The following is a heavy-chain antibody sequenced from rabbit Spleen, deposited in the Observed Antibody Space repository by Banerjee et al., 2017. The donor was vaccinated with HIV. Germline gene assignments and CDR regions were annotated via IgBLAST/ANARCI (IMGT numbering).Heavy chain of an antibody. J-gene: IGHJ4*01. CDR2: INTATGKA. CDR1: GFSFSDRDV. V-gene: IGHV1S45*01. Sequence: QEQLEESGGGLVKPEGSLTLTCKASGFSFSDRDVMCWVRQAPGKGLEWIACINTATGKAVYASWAKGRFTISKTSSTTVTLQMTSLTAADTATYFCARDLAGGIGWNFNLWGPGTLVTVS. D-gene: IGHD4-2*01. CDR3: ARDLAGGIGWNFNL.